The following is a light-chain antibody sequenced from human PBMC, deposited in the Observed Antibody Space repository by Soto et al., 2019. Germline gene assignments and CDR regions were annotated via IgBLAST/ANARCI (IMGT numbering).Light chain of an antibody. V-gene: IGLV3-27*01. CDR2: QDT. J-gene: IGLJ3*02. CDR1: MLAKRF. Sequence: SYELTQPYSVSVSPGQTARITCSGDMLAKRFSRWFQQRPGQAPILIIYQDTERPSGIPERFSGSTSGTTVTLTINEAQVEDEADYYCCSATDNSLLFGGGTKLTVL. CDR3: CSATDNSLL.